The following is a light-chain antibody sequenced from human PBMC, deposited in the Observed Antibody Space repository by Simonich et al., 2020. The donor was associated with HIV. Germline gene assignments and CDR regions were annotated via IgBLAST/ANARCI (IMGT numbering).Light chain of an antibody. J-gene: IGLJ2*01. V-gene: IGLV3-1*01. CDR3: QSSDGSNIYVV. CDR1: KLGDKY. Sequence: SYELTQPPSVSVSPGQTASITCSGDKLGDKYASWYQQKPGQSPVLVIYQDSKRPSGIPERFSASSSGTTATLTISGVQAEDEADYYCQSSDGSNIYVVFGGGTKLTVL. CDR2: QDS.